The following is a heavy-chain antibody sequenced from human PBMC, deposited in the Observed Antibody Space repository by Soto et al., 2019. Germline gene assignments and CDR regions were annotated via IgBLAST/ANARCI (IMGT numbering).Heavy chain of an antibody. CDR2: IYYSGST. CDR1: GGSISSGGYY. V-gene: IGHV4-31*03. J-gene: IGHJ5*02. Sequence: SETLSLTCTVSGGSISSGGYYWSWIRQHPGKGLEWIGYIYYSGSTYYNPSLKSRVTISVDTSKNQFSLKLSSVTAADTAVYYCARGESSGWPGENWFDPWGQGTLVTVSS. CDR3: ARGESSGWPGENWFDP. D-gene: IGHD6-19*01.